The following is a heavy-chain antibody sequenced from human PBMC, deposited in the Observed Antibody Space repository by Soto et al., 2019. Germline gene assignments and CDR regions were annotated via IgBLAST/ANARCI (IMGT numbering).Heavy chain of an antibody. V-gene: IGHV1-2*02. CDR1: GYSFTGYF. CDR2: INPNTGVT. Sequence: ASVKVSCKASGYSFTGYFIHWVRQAPGRGLEWMGWINPNTGVTNYAQRFKGRVTMTRDTSITTAYVDLTSLTSDDTAVYYCAREAPDPWFDPWGQGTLVTVSS. J-gene: IGHJ5*02. CDR3: AREAPDPWFDP.